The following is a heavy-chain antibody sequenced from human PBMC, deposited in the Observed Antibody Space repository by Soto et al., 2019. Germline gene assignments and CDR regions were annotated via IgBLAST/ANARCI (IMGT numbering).Heavy chain of an antibody. CDR1: GFTFSSYG. V-gene: IGHV3-30*18. J-gene: IGHJ4*02. D-gene: IGHD6-19*01. CDR3: AKGQWQWLTLIDY. Sequence: PGVSLRLSCADSGFTFSSYGMHWVRQAPGKGLEWVAVISYDGSNKYYADSVKRRFTISRDNSKNTLYLQMNSLRAEDTAVYFCAKGQWQWLTLIDYWGQGTLVTVSS. CDR2: ISYDGSNK.